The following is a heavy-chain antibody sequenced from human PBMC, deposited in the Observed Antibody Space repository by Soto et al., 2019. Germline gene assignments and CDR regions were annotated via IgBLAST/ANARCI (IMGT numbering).Heavy chain of an antibody. J-gene: IGHJ4*02. CDR3: AKTPGEDDYVWGSYRPTHYFDY. Sequence: GGSLRLSCAASGFTFSSYAMSWVRQAPGKGLEWVSAISGSGGSTYYADSVKGRFTISRDNSKNTLYLQMNSLRAEDTAVYYCAKTPGEDDYVWGSYRPTHYFDYWGQGTLVTVSS. CDR2: ISGSGGST. CDR1: GFTFSSYA. V-gene: IGHV3-23*01. D-gene: IGHD3-16*02.